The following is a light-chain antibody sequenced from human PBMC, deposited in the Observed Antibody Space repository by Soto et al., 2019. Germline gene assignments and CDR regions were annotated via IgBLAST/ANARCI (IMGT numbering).Light chain of an antibody. CDR2: KVS. CDR3: QQYDSYSWA. V-gene: IGKV1-5*03. Sequence: DIPMTQSPSTLSASVGDRVTIHCRASQTVSSWLAWYQQKPGKAPKLLIYKVSSLKSGVPSRFSGSGSGTEFILTISSLQPDDFATYSCQQYDSYSWAFDQGTKVDIK. J-gene: IGKJ1*01. CDR1: QTVSSW.